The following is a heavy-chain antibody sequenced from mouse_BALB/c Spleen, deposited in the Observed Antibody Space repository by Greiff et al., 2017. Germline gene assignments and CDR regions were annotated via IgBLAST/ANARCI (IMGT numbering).Heavy chain of an antibody. CDR2: ISSGGST. V-gene: IGHV5-6-5*01. D-gene: IGHD2-12*01. CDR3: ARGLPAWFAY. J-gene: IGHJ3*01. CDR1: GFTFSSYA. Sequence: DVMLVESGGGLVKPGGSLKLSCAASGFTFSSYAMSWVRQTPEKRLEWVASISSGGSTYYPDSVKGRFTISRDNARNILYLQMSSLRSEDTAMYYCARGLPAWFAYWGQGTLVTVSA.